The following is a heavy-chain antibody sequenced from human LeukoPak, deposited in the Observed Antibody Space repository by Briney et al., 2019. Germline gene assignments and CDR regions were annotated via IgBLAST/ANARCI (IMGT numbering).Heavy chain of an antibody. CDR3: AKSYYDFWSGYYQTFDY. V-gene: IGHV3-7*01. J-gene: IGHJ4*02. CDR2: IKQDGSEK. Sequence: GGSLRLSCAASEFTFSSYWMSWVRQAPGKGLEWVANIKQDGSEKYYVDSVKGRFTISRDNSKNTLYLQMNSLRAEDTAVYYCAKSYYDFWSGYYQTFDYWGQGTLVTVSS. D-gene: IGHD3-3*01. CDR1: EFTFSSYW.